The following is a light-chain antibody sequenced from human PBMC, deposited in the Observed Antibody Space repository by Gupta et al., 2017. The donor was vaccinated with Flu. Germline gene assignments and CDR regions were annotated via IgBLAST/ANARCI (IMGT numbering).Light chain of an antibody. V-gene: IGKV3-20*01. CDR3: QQACSSPAT. CDR1: QSVNSRY. Sequence: EVALTQSPGTLSLSPGERATLSCRASQSVNSRYLAWYQQKPGQAPRLLIYGASSRATGIPDRFSGSGSGTDFTLTISRLEPEDFAVYYCQQACSSPATFGQGTKVEIK. CDR2: GAS. J-gene: IGKJ1*01.